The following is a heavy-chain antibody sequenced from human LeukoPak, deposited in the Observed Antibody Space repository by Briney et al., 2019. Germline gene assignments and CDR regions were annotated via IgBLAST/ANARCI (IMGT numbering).Heavy chain of an antibody. D-gene: IGHD1-26*01. Sequence: GGSLRLSCAASGFTFNSYAMTWVRQAPGKGLESVSAISGSGGSTYYADSVKGRFTISRDNSKTTLFLQMNSLRAEDTAVYYCAKGSSGSRPYYFDFWGQGTLVTVSS. V-gene: IGHV3-23*01. CDR3: AKGSSGSRPYYFDF. J-gene: IGHJ4*02. CDR2: ISGSGGST. CDR1: GFTFNSYA.